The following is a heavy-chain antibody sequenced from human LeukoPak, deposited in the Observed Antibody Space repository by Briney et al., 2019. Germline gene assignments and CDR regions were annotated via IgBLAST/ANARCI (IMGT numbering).Heavy chain of an antibody. CDR3: AGRYYYDSSGYSN. V-gene: IGHV1-2*04. J-gene: IGHJ4*02. Sequence: ASVKVSCKASGYTFTGYYMHWVRQAPGQGLEWMGWINPNSGGTNYAQKFQGWVTMTRDTSISTAYMELSRLRSDDTAVYYCAGRYYYDSSGYSNWGQGTLVTVSS. CDR2: INPNSGGT. D-gene: IGHD3-22*01. CDR1: GYTFTGYY.